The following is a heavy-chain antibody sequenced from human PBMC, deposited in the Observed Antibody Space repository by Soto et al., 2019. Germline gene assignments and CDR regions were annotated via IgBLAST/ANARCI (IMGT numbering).Heavy chain of an antibody. CDR3: ARDDYYDSSGRPGMDV. D-gene: IGHD3-22*01. CDR2: INPNSGGT. CDR1: GYTFTGYY. J-gene: IGHJ6*02. V-gene: IGHV1-2*02. Sequence: ASVKVSCKASGYTFTGYYMHWVRQAPGQGLEWMGWINPNSGGTNYAQKFQGRVTMTRDTSISTAYMELSRLRSDDTAVYYCARDDYYDSSGRPGMDVWGQGTTVTISS.